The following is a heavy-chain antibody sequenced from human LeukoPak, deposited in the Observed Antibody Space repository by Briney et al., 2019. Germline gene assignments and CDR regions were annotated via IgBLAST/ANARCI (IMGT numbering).Heavy chain of an antibody. V-gene: IGHV1-8*01. CDR3: ARGSAASYYYYMDV. D-gene: IGHD6-13*01. J-gene: IGHJ6*03. Sequence: ASVKVSCKASGYTFTSYDINWVRQATGQGLEWMGWMNPNSGNTGYAQKFQGRVTMTRNTSISTAYMELSSLRSEDTAVYYCARGSAASYYYYMDVWGQGTLVTVSS. CDR2: MNPNSGNT. CDR1: GYTFTSYD.